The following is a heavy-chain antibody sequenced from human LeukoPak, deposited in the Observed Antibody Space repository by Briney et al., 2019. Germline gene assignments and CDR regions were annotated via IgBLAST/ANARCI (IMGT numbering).Heavy chain of an antibody. D-gene: IGHD3-9*01. CDR2: INHSGST. CDR3: ARVPPKYFDWLLVYYGMDV. V-gene: IGHV4-34*01. CDR1: GGSFSGYY. Sequence: SETLSLTCAVYGGSFSGYYWSWIRQPPGKGLEWIGEINHSGSTNYNPSLKSRVTISVDTSKNQFSLKLSSVTAADTAVYYCARVPPKYFDWLLVYYGMDVWGKGTTVTVSS. J-gene: IGHJ6*04.